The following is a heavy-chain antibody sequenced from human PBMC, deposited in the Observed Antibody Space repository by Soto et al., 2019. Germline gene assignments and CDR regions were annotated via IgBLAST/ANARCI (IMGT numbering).Heavy chain of an antibody. Sequence: ASGGGPVEPGGSLRLSCAASGFTLSNAWMNWVRHTPGRGLEWVGRIKSRSDGGTPDYGAPVKGRFTISRDDSLNTVYLQMNSLTAEDTGVYYCTTDTRRISVFGVPWDSWGQGTLVTVS. CDR1: GFTLSNAW. CDR3: TTDTRRISVFGVPWDS. V-gene: IGHV3-15*01. D-gene: IGHD3-3*01. CDR2: IKSRSDGGTP. J-gene: IGHJ4*02.